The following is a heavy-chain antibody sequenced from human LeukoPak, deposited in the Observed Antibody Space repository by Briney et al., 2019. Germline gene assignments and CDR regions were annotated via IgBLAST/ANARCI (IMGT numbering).Heavy chain of an antibody. J-gene: IGHJ4*02. CDR2: MNPNSGNT. CDR1: GYTFTSYD. V-gene: IGHV1-8*03. Sequence: ASVKVSCKASGYTFTSYDINWVRQATGQGLEWIGWMNPNSGNTGYAQKFQGRVTITRNTSISTAYMELSRLRFDDTAVYFCARVDEHYYDSSGLPFDYWGQGTLVTVSS. CDR3: ARVDEHYYDSSGLPFDY. D-gene: IGHD3-22*01.